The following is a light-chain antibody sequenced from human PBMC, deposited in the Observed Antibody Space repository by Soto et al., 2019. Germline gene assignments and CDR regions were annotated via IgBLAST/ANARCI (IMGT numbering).Light chain of an antibody. J-gene: IGLJ1*01. CDR1: ASNIGRDP. CDR2: ENN. CDR3: AGWDGSLKGFV. V-gene: IGLV1-44*01. Sequence: QSVLTRPPSASGAPGQRVTISCSGSASNIGRDPVNWYQQVPGTAPKLLIYENNHRPSGVPDRFSGSKSGTSASLVISGLQSEDEAEYFCAGWDGSLKGFVFGTGTKLTVL.